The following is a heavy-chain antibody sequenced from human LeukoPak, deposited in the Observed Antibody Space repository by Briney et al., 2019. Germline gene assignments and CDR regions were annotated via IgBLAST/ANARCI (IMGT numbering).Heavy chain of an antibody. D-gene: IGHD1-14*01. J-gene: IGHJ4*02. V-gene: IGHV4-30-4*01. CDR1: GGSISSGDYY. CDR2: IYYSGST. Sequence: PSETLSLTCTVSGGSISSGDYYWSWIRQPPGKGLEWIGYIYYSGSTYYNPSLKSRVTISVDTSKSQFSLKLSSVTAADTAVYYCGSDYHSESVTHWGQGTLVTVSS. CDR3: GSDYHSESVTH.